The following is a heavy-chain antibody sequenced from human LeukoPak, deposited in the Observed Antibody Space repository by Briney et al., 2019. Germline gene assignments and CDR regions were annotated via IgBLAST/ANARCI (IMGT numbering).Heavy chain of an antibody. CDR1: GGPFSGYY. Sequence: SETLSLTCAVYGGPFSGYYWSWIRQPPGKGLEWIGEINHRGSTNYNPSLKSRVTISVDTSKNQFSLKLSSVTAADTAVYYCARGYCSGGSCYYYYGMDVWGKGTTVTVSS. V-gene: IGHV4-34*01. J-gene: IGHJ6*04. D-gene: IGHD2-15*01. CDR3: ARGYCSGGSCYYYYGMDV. CDR2: INHRGST.